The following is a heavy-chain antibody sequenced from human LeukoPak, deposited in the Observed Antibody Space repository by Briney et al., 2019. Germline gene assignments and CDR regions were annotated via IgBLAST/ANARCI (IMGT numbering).Heavy chain of an antibody. CDR3: ATDAGYGSGHPFDC. Sequence: KTPETLSLTCAVYGGSFSGYYWSWIRQPPGKGLEWIGEINHSGSTNYNPSLKSRVTISVDTSKNQFSLKLSSVTAADTALFYCATDAGYGSGHPFDCWGQGTLVTVSS. D-gene: IGHD6-19*01. CDR2: INHSGST. CDR1: GGSFSGYY. J-gene: IGHJ4*02. V-gene: IGHV4-34*01.